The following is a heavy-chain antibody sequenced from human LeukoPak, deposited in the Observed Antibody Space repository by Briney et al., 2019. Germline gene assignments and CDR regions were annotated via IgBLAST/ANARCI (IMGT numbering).Heavy chain of an antibody. Sequence: GGSLRLSCAASGFSLSSYAMSWVRQAPGKGLEWVSAISSTDAGTYHADSVKGRFTISRDNSKSTLYIQMNSLRAEDTAVYYCARAKPKNMVRGLIMRRESRYYFDYWGQGTLVTVSS. D-gene: IGHD3-10*01. CDR2: ISSTDAGT. V-gene: IGHV3-23*01. J-gene: IGHJ4*02. CDR1: GFSLSSYA. CDR3: ARAKPKNMVRGLIMRRESRYYFDY.